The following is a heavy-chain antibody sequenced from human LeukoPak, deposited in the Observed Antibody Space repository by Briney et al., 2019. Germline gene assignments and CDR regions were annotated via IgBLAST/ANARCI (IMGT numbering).Heavy chain of an antibody. Sequence: PSETLSLTCTVSGGSISSSSYYWGWIRQPPGKGLEWIGRICYSGSTYYNPSLKSRVTISVDTSKNQFSLKLSSVTAADTAVYYCARENRVTIFGVVIPTGSNNWFDPWGQGTLVTVSS. J-gene: IGHJ5*02. CDR3: ARENRVTIFGVVIPTGSNNWFDP. V-gene: IGHV4-39*07. CDR1: GGSISSSSYY. CDR2: ICYSGST. D-gene: IGHD3-3*01.